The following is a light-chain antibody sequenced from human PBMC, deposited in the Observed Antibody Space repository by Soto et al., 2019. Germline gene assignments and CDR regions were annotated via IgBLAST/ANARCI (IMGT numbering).Light chain of an antibody. Sequence: QSALTQPASVSGSPGQSITISCTGTSSDVGGYNYVSWYQQHPGKAPKLMIYDFSNRPSGVSDRFSGTKSGNTASLSISGLQAGDGADYFRRLYTRSSPPMGFGGGTKVTVL. V-gene: IGLV2-14*01. CDR2: DFS. CDR1: SSDVGGYNY. J-gene: IGLJ2*01. CDR3: RLYTRSSPPMG.